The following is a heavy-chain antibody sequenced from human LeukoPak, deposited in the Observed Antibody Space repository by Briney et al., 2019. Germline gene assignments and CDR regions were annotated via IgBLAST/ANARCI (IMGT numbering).Heavy chain of an antibody. D-gene: IGHD2-15*01. J-gene: IGHJ6*02. CDR3: ARECSGGSCHYYYGMDV. Sequence: GASVKVSCKASGYTFTGYYMHWVRQAPGQGLEWMGWINPNSGGTNYAQKFQGRVTMTRDTSISTAHMELSRLRSDDTAVYYCARECSGGSCHYYYGMDVWGQGTTVTVSS. V-gene: IGHV1-2*02. CDR1: GYTFTGYY. CDR2: INPNSGGT.